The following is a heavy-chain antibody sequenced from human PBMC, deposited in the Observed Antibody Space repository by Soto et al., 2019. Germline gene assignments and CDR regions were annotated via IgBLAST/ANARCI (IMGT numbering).Heavy chain of an antibody. CDR3: ARGFWSGYTYYYYYMDV. Sequence: GASVKVSCKASGYTFTSYDINCVRQATGQGLEWMGWMNPNSGNTGYAQKFQGRVTMTRNTSISTAYMELSSLRSEDTAVYYCARGFWSGYTYYYYYMDVWXKGTTVTVSS. CDR1: GYTFTSYD. CDR2: MNPNSGNT. V-gene: IGHV1-8*01. J-gene: IGHJ6*03. D-gene: IGHD3-3*01.